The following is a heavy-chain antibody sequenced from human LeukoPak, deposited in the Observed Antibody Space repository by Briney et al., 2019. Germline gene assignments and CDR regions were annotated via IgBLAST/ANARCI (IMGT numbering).Heavy chain of an antibody. CDR2: INWNGGST. D-gene: IGHD3-9*01. Sequence: GGSLRLSCAASGFTFDDYGMSWVRQAPGKGLEWVSGINWNGGSTGYADSVKGRFTISRDNAKNSLYLQMNSLRAEDTALYYCARVFVLRYFDWLFEGDAFDIWGQGTMVTVSS. J-gene: IGHJ3*02. CDR3: ARVFVLRYFDWLFEGDAFDI. V-gene: IGHV3-20*04. CDR1: GFTFDDYG.